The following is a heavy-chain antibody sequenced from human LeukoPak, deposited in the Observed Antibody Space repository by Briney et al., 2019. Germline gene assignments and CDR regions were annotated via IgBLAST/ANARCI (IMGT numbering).Heavy chain of an antibody. Sequence: KPGGSLRLSCAASGFTFSSYSMNWVRQAPGKGPEWVSSISSSSSYIYYADSVKGRFTISRDNAKNSLYLQMNSLRAEDTAVYYCARDARYSSSWYGEDYYYMDVWGKGTTVTVSS. CDR3: ARDARYSSSWYGEDYYYMDV. D-gene: IGHD6-13*01. CDR1: GFTFSSYS. J-gene: IGHJ6*03. CDR2: ISSSSSYI. V-gene: IGHV3-21*01.